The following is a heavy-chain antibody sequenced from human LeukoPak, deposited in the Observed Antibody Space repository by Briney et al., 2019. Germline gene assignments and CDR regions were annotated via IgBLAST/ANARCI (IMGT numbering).Heavy chain of an antibody. V-gene: IGHV3-23*01. CDR2: ISGSGGST. J-gene: IGHJ4*02. D-gene: IGHD6-13*01. CDR1: GFTFSSYA. CDR3: AKDGIAAAGTGYFDY. Sequence: GGSLRLSCAASGFTFSSYAMSWVRQAPGKGLEWVSAISGSGGSTYYADSVKGRFTIPRDNSKNTLYLQMNSLRAEDTAVYYCAKDGIAAAGTGYFDYWGQGTLVTVSS.